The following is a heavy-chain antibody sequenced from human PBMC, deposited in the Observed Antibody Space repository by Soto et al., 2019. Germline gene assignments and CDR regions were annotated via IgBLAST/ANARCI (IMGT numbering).Heavy chain of an antibody. D-gene: IGHD2-21*02. CDR2: IYPGDSET. V-gene: IGHV5-51*01. J-gene: IGHJ6*02. Sequence: EVQLVQSGAEVKKPGESLKISCKGSGYSFTSYWIVWVRQMPGKGLEWMGIIYPGDSETRYSPSLQGQVTMSADKSTSTAYLKWSSLKASDTAMYYCARRSYCDGDCTRSPYDYYGMDVWGQGTTVTVSS. CDR1: GYSFTSYW. CDR3: ARRSYCDGDCTRSPYDYYGMDV.